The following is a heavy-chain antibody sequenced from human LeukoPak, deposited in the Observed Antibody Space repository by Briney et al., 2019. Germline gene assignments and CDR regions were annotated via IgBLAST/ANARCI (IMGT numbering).Heavy chain of an antibody. CDR2: IYYSGST. CDR3: ARELVTGTHRDAFDI. D-gene: IGHD1-20*01. CDR1: GGSISSYY. J-gene: IGHJ3*02. Sequence: SETLSLTCTVSGGSISSYYWSWIRQPPGKGLEWIGYIYYSGSTNYNPSLKSRVTISVDTPKNQFSLKLSSVTAADTAVYYCARELVTGTHRDAFDIWGQGTMVTVSS. V-gene: IGHV4-4*08.